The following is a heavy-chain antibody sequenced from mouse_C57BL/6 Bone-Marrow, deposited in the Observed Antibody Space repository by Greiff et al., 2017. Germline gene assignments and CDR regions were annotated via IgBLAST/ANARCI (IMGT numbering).Heavy chain of an antibody. D-gene: IGHD2-4*01. CDR3: ARGYDFDFDY. J-gene: IGHJ2*01. Sequence: EVQVVESGGGLVKPGGSLKLSCAASGFTFSSYAMSWVRQTPEKRLEWVATISDGGSYSYYPDNVKGRFTISRDNAKNNLYLQMSDLKSEDTAMYYCARGYDFDFDYWGQGTTLTVSS. CDR2: ISDGGSYS. CDR1: GFTFSSYA. V-gene: IGHV5-4*01.